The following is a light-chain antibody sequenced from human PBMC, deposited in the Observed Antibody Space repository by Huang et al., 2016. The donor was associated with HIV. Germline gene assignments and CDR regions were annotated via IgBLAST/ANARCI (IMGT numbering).Light chain of an antibody. J-gene: IGKJ4*01. V-gene: IGKV4-1*01. CDR1: ESLLFSPNSRNS. CDR3: QQYYNTPPLT. CDR2: WAS. Sequence: DIVLTQSPDSLAVSLGERASIDCKSSESLLFSPNSRNSLAWYQQKPGQPPKLLIYWASSRASGVPERFSGSGSGTDFTLTITSLQAEDVAVYYCQQYYNTPPLTFGGGTRVEIK.